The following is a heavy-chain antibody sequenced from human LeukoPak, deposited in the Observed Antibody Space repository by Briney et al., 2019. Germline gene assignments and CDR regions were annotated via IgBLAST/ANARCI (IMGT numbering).Heavy chain of an antibody. Sequence: GGSLRLSCAASGFTVSSNYMSWVRQAPGKGLEWVSVIYSGGSTYYADSVKGRFTISRDNSKNTLYLQMNSLRAEDTAVYYCARDLLASDSSGSTDAFDIWGQGNNGHRLF. V-gene: IGHV3-66*01. CDR3: ARDLLASDSSGSTDAFDI. CDR2: IYSGGST. J-gene: IGHJ3*02. CDR1: GFTVSSNY. D-gene: IGHD3-22*01.